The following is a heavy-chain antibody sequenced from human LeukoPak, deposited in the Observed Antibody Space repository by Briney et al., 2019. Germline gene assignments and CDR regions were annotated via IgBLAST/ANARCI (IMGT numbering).Heavy chain of an antibody. V-gene: IGHV3-15*01. J-gene: IGHJ4*02. Sequence: ETLSLTCAVYGGSFSAYYWSWIRQAPGKGLEWVGRIYRKSDGGTTEHAAPVKGRFTISRDDSKNSFYLQMNSLKSEDTAVYYCARGSNSYDSSDFDHWGQGTLVTVSS. CDR2: IYRKSDGGTT. CDR1: GGSFSAYY. CDR3: ARGSNSYDSSDFDH. D-gene: IGHD3-22*01.